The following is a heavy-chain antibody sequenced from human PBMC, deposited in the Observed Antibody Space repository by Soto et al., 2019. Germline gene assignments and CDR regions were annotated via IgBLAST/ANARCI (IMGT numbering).Heavy chain of an antibody. CDR2: IIPIFGTA. CDR3: ASNTCICSGSYYLPYYYGMDV. CDR1: GGTFSSYA. V-gene: IGHV1-69*12. J-gene: IGHJ6*02. Sequence: QVQLVQSGAEVKKPGSSVKVSCKASGGTFSSYAISWVRQAPGQGLEWMGGIIPIFGTANYAQKFQGRVTITADEATSTAYKELSSLRSEDTAVYYCASNTCICSGSYYLPYYYGMDVWGQGTTVTVSS. D-gene: IGHD3-10*02.